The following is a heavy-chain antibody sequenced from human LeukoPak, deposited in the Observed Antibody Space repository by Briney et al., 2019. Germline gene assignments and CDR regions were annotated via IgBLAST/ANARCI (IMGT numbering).Heavy chain of an antibody. V-gene: IGHV3-48*01. CDR2: IGIDSGNT. CDR1: GFPLIEYS. CDR3: ARDHNYAFDN. J-gene: IGHJ4*02. Sequence: GGSLRLSCTASGFPLIEYSMNWVRQVPGKGLEWISYIGIDSGNTKYADSVRGRFTISADKAKNSLYLQMNSLRVEDTAVYYCARDHNYAFDNWGQGTLVSVAS. D-gene: IGHD1-1*01.